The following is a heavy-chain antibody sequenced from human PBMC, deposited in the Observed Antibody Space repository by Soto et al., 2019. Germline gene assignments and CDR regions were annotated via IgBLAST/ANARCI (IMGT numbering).Heavy chain of an antibody. CDR3: AKVYGDYALYGYYYYMDV. J-gene: IGHJ6*03. CDR2: ISGSGGST. Sequence: GGSLRLSCAASGFTFSSYAMSWVRQAPGKGLEWVSAISGSGGSTYYADSVKGRFTISRDNSKNTPYLQMNSLRAEDTAVYYCAKVYGDYALYGYYYYMDVWGKGTTVTVSS. D-gene: IGHD4-17*01. V-gene: IGHV3-23*01. CDR1: GFTFSSYA.